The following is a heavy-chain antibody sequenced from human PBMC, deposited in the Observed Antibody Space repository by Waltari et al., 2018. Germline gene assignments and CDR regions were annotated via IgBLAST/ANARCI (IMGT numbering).Heavy chain of an antibody. CDR3: ARRDSSSSWFYYGMDV. CDR2: IIPIFGTA. J-gene: IGHJ6*02. V-gene: IGHV1-69*05. D-gene: IGHD6-13*01. Sequence: QVQLVQSGAEVKKPGSSVKVSCKASGGTFSSYAISWVRQAPGQGLEWMGGIIPIFGTANYAQKFQGRGTITTDESTSTAYMELSSLRSEDTAVYYCARRDSSSSWFYYGMDVWGQGTTVTFSS. CDR1: GGTFSSYA.